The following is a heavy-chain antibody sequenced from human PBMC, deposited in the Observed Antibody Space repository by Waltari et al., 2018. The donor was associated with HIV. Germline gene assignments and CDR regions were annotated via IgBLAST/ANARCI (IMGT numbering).Heavy chain of an antibody. J-gene: IGHJ4*02. Sequence: QVQLQESGPGLVKPSETLSLICAVPDYSINRGYYWGWIRQPPGKGLEYIGSVYRSGSTYYNPSLKRRVTISVDTSKNQFSLKVSSVTAADTAVYYCARVPHYYDGSGPPVLDYFDYWGQGTLVTVSS. CDR1: DYSINRGYY. CDR2: VYRSGST. D-gene: IGHD3-22*01. V-gene: IGHV4-38-2*01. CDR3: ARVPHYYDGSGPPVLDYFDY.